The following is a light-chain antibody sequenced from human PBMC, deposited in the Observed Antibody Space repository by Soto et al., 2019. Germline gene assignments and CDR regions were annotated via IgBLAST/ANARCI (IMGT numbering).Light chain of an antibody. J-gene: IGKJ4*01. Sequence: VLTQSPGTLSLSPGERTTLSCRASQTVRNNYLAWYQQKPGQAPTLLIYDASNRATGIPDRFSGGGSGTDFTLTISRLEPEDFAVYYCQQFASYPLTFGGGTTVEIK. CDR3: QQFASYPLT. CDR1: QTVRNNY. V-gene: IGKV3-20*01. CDR2: DAS.